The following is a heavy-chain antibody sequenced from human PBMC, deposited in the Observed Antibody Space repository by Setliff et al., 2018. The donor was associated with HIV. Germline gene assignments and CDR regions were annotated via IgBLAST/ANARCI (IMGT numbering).Heavy chain of an antibody. CDR3: ARARRDSYDRGRRNHYYIDV. CDR2: MNPNSGNT. CDR1: GYTFSSYD. D-gene: IGHD3-22*01. J-gene: IGHJ6*03. Sequence: ASVKVSCKASGYTFSSYDINWVRQATGQGLEWMGWMNPNSGNTGYAQKFQGRVTMTRDTSISTAYMELNNLKFEDTAVYYCARARRDSYDRGRRNHYYIDVWGKGITVTVSS. V-gene: IGHV1-8*02.